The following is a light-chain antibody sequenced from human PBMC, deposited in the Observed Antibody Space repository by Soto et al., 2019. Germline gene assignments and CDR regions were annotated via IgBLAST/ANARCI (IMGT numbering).Light chain of an antibody. CDR1: SSDVGTYNL. V-gene: IGLV2-23*02. Sequence: QSALTQPASVSGSPGQSITISCTGTSSDVGTYNLVSWYQQHPGKAPKLMIYEVIKWPSGVSNRFSGSKSGNTASLTISGLQAEDEADYYCCSYAAGNTYVFGTGTKVTVL. J-gene: IGLJ1*01. CDR3: CSYAAGNTYV. CDR2: EVI.